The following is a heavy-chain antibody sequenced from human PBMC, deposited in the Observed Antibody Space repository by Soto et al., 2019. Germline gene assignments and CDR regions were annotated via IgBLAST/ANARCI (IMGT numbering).Heavy chain of an antibody. CDR1: GYTFTNHD. Sequence: QVQLVQSGAEVKKPGASVKVSCKASGYTFTNHDIYWVRQATGQGLEWMGWVNPHSGNTDYAQKFQGRVTLTSNTAMTTAYMELSSLKSDDTAVYYCARAHWNGYYFDYWGQGSLVTVSS. V-gene: IGHV1-8*01. CDR2: VNPHSGNT. D-gene: IGHD1-1*01. CDR3: ARAHWNGYYFDY. J-gene: IGHJ4*02.